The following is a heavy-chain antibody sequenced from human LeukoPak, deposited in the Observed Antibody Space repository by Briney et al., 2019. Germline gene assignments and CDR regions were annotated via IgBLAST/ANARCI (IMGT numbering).Heavy chain of an antibody. CDR1: GFTFSSYG. V-gene: IGHV3-30*02. Sequence: GGSLRLSCAASGFTFSSYGMHWVRQAPGKGLEWVAFIRYDGSNKYYADSVKGRFTISRDNSKNTLYLQMNSLRAEDTAVYYCAKEERSGYCSSTSRYTYWGQGTLVTVSS. J-gene: IGHJ4*02. CDR3: AKEERSGYCSSTSRYTY. CDR2: IRYDGSNK. D-gene: IGHD2-2*02.